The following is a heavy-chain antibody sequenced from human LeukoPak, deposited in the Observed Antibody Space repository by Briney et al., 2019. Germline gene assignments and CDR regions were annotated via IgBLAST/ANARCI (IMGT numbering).Heavy chain of an antibody. V-gene: IGHV4-61*02. D-gene: IGHD3-16*01. J-gene: IGHJ4*02. CDR1: GGSITSGSYY. Sequence: PSQTLSLTCTVSGGSITSGSYYWSWIRQPAGKGLEWIGRIYTSGSTNYNPSLKSRVTISVDTSKSQFSLKLSSVTAADTAVYYCARIPSLGRYYFDYWGQGTLVTVSS. CDR3: ARIPSLGRYYFDY. CDR2: IYTSGST.